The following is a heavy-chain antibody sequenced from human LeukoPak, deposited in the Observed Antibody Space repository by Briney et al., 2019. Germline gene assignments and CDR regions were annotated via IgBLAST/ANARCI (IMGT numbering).Heavy chain of an antibody. CDR3: TTNPRATSPRNYYYYGTDV. CDR2: IKSKTDGGTT. J-gene: IGHJ6*02. V-gene: IGHV3-15*01. CDR1: GFTFSNAW. Sequence: GGSLRLSCAASGFTFSNAWMSWVRQAPGKGLEWVGRIKSKTDGGTTDYAAPVKGRFTISRDDSKNTLYLQMNSLKTEDTAVYYCTTNPRATSPRNYYYYGTDVWGQGTTVTVSS. D-gene: IGHD1-26*01.